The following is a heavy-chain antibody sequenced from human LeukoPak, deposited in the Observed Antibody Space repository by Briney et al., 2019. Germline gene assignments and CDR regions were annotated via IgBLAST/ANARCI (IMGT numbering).Heavy chain of an antibody. Sequence: HPGASLRLSCAASGFTFSSYAMSWVRQAPGKGLEWVSAISGSGGSTYYADSVKGRFTISRDNSKNTLYLQMNSLRAEDTAVYYCAKELRSDSSAYSYFDYWGQGTLVTVSS. CDR3: AKELRSDSSAYSYFDY. D-gene: IGHD3-22*01. V-gene: IGHV3-23*01. J-gene: IGHJ4*02. CDR1: GFTFSSYA. CDR2: ISGSGGST.